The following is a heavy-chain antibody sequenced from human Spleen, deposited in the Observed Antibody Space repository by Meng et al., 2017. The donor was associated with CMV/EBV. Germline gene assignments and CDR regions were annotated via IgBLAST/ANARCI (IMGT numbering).Heavy chain of an antibody. D-gene: IGHD1-26*01. V-gene: IGHV4-4*07. CDR2: IYTSGST. CDR3: ARETPIVGATPPYFDY. CDR1: GGSISSSY. J-gene: IGHJ4*02. Sequence: QVQLQESGPGLVKPSETLSLTCTVSGGSISSSYWSWIRQPAGKGLEWIGRIYTSGSTNYNPSLKSRVTMSVDTSKNQFSLKLSSVTAADTAVYYCARETPIVGATPPYFDYWGQGTLVTVSS.